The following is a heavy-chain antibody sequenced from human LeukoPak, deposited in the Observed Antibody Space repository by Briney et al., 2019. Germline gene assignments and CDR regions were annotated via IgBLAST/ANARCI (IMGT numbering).Heavy chain of an antibody. CDR2: IYYTGST. D-gene: IGHD1-26*01. CDR3: ARDSRGGNYDYFDF. CDR1: GGSISSGGYY. Sequence: SQTLSLTCTVSGGSISSGGYYWSWTRQHPGKGLEWIGYIYYTGSTYYNPSLESRLTISVDTSKNQFSLKLSSVTAADTAVYYCARDSRGGNYDYFDFWGQGALVTVSS. J-gene: IGHJ4*02. V-gene: IGHV4-31*03.